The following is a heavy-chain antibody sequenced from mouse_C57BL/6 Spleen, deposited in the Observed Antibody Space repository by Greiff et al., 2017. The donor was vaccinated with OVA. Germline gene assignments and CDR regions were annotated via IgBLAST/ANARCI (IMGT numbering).Heavy chain of an antibody. D-gene: IGHD1-1*01. Sequence: EVQLQESGPELVKPGASVKISCKASGYSFTGYYMNWVKQSPEKSLEWIGEINPSTGGTTYNQKFKAKATLTVDKSSSTAYMQLKSLTSEDSAVYYCAKGNYGSSPYYAMDYWGQGTSVTVSS. CDR3: AKGNYGSSPYYAMDY. V-gene: IGHV1-42*01. CDR2: INPSTGGT. J-gene: IGHJ4*01. CDR1: GYSFTGYY.